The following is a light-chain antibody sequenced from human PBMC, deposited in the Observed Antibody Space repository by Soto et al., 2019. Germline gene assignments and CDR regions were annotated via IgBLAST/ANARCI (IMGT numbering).Light chain of an antibody. CDR2: QTS. J-gene: IGKJ1*01. Sequence: SQSPCSLSLSPGERATLSCRSSQSLNSNYLAWFQQKPGQAPRLLIYQTSIRAAGIPARFSASGTGTDFTLTISDVQPEDFAVYYCHLRASWPRTFGEGAKVDIK. V-gene: IGKV3D-20*02. CDR3: HLRASWPRT. CDR1: QSLNSNY.